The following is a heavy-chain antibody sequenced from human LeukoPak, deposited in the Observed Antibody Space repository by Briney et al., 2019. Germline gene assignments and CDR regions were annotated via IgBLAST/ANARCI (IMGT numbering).Heavy chain of an antibody. CDR2: INHSGST. CDR1: GGSFSGYY. V-gene: IGHV4-34*01. J-gene: IGHJ4*02. D-gene: IGHD4-11*01. Sequence: KPSETLSLTCAVYGGSFSGYYWSWIRQPPGKGLEWIGEINHSGSTNYNPSLKSRVTISVDTSKNQFSLKLSSVTAADTAVYYCASYSVKRSDYGGQGTLVTVSS. CDR3: ASYSVKRSDY.